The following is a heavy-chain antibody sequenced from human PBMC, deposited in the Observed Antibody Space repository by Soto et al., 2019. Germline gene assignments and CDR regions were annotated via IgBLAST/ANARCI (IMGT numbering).Heavy chain of an antibody. V-gene: IGHV3-11*01. J-gene: IGHJ4*02. CDR3: ASLYYGGKSEGY. CDR1: GFTFSDYY. D-gene: IGHD4-17*01. CDR2: ISSSGSTI. Sequence: PGGSLRLSCTASGFTFSDYYMSWIRQAPGKGLEWVSHISSSGSTIYYADSVKGRFTFSRDNAKNSLYLQMNSLRAEDTAVYYCASLYYGGKSEGYWGQVTLVTVSS.